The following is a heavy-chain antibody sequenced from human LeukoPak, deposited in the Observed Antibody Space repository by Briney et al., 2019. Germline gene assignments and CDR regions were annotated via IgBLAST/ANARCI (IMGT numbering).Heavy chain of an antibody. CDR1: GFIFSRYR. CDR3: ARYSSVHFDY. CDR2: INSDGSST. Sequence: GGSLTLSCAASGFIFSRYRKQWLPHATGKGVVWVSRINSDGSSTIYADSVKGRFTISRDNAKNTLYLQMNSLRVEDTAVYYCARYSSVHFDYWGQGILVTVSS. J-gene: IGHJ4*02. D-gene: IGHD6-19*01. V-gene: IGHV3-74*01.